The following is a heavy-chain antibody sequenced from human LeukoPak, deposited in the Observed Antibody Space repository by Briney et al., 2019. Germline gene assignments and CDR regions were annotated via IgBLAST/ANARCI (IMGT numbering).Heavy chain of an antibody. J-gene: IGHJ5*02. CDR2: INPKTGDT. Sequence: ASVKVSCKASGYTVSGYFVHWVRQAPGQGLEWMGWINPKTGDTKYAQKFQGRVTMTRDTSISTAYMELSRLRSDDTAVYYCARDNNGDYVNWLDPWGQGTLVTVSS. D-gene: IGHD4-17*01. CDR3: ARDNNGDYVNWLDP. CDR1: GYTVSGYF. V-gene: IGHV1-2*02.